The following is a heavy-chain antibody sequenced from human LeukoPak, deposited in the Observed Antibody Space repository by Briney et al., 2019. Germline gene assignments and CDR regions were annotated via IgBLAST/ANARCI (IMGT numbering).Heavy chain of an antibody. Sequence: GGSLRLSCAASAFTFSSYGMHWVRQAPGKGLEWVAVISYDGSNKYYADSVKGRFTISRDNSKNTLYLQMNSLRAEDTAVYYCARTWVRLLDYYYGMDVWGQGTTVTVSS. J-gene: IGHJ6*02. D-gene: IGHD3-10*01. CDR2: ISYDGSNK. V-gene: IGHV3-30*03. CDR3: ARTWVRLLDYYYGMDV. CDR1: AFTFSSYG.